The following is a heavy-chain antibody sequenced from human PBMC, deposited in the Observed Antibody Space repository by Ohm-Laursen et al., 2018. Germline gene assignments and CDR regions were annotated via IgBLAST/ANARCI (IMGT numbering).Heavy chain of an antibody. J-gene: IGHJ6*02. CDR3: ARLSGYDSDYYYGMDV. D-gene: IGHD5-12*01. V-gene: IGHV3-33*01. CDR2: IWYDGSNK. Sequence: SLRLSCAASGFTFSSYGMHWVRQAPGKGLEWVAVIWYDGSNKYYADSVKGRFTISRDNSKNTLYLQMNSLRAEDTAVYYCARLSGYDSDYYYGMDVWGRGTTVTVSS. CDR1: GFTFSSYG.